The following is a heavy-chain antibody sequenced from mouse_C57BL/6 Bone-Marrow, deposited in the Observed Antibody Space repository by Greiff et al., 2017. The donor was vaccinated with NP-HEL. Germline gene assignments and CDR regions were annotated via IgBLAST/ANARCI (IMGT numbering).Heavy chain of an antibody. CDR1: GYAFSSYW. J-gene: IGHJ3*01. Sequence: QVQLQQSGAELVKPGASVKISCKASGYAFSSYWMNWVKQRPGKGLEWIGQIYPGDGDTNYNGKFKGKATLTADKSSSTAYMQLSSLTSEDSAVYFCARSYYGSSYGCAYWGQGTLVTVSA. V-gene: IGHV1-80*01. CDR3: ARSYYGSSYGCAY. CDR2: IYPGDGDT. D-gene: IGHD1-1*01.